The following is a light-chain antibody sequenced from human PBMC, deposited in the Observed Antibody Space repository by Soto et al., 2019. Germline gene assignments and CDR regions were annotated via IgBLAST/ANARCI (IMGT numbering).Light chain of an antibody. CDR3: SSYAGSNNYV. CDR1: SSDVGGYNY. Sequence: QSALTQPPSASGSPGQSVTISCTGTSSDVGGYNYVSWYQQHPGKAPKAMIYEVTKRPSGVPGRFSGSKSGNTASLTVSGLQEEDEADYYCSSYAGSNNYVFGTGTKLTVL. V-gene: IGLV2-8*01. J-gene: IGLJ1*01. CDR2: EVT.